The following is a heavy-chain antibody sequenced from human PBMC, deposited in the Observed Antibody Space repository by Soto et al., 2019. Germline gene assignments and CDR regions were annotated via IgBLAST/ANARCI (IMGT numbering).Heavy chain of an antibody. CDR2: IIPILGIA. Sequence: SVKVSCKASGGTFSSYTISWVRQAPGQGLEWMGRIIPILGIANYAQKFQGRVTITADKSTSTAYMELSSLRSEDTAVYYCARPRYYYDSSASAFDIWGQGTRVTVSS. CDR3: ARPRYYYDSSASAFDI. V-gene: IGHV1-69*02. CDR1: GGTFSSYT. J-gene: IGHJ3*02. D-gene: IGHD3-22*01.